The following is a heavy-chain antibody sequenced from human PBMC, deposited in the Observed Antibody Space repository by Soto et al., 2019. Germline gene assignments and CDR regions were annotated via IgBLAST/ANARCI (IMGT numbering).Heavy chain of an antibody. D-gene: IGHD6-13*01. J-gene: IGHJ5*02. CDR1: GGSISSGGYY. V-gene: IGHV4-31*03. Sequence: ASETLSLTCTVSGGSISSGGYYWSWIRQHPGKGLEWIGYIYYSGSTYYNPSLKSRVTISVDTSKNQFSLKLSSVTAADTAVYYCARGRSSWFDPWGQGTLVTVSS. CDR2: IYYSGST. CDR3: ARGRSSWFDP.